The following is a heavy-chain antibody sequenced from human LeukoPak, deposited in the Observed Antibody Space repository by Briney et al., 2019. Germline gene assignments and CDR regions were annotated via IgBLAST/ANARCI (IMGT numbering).Heavy chain of an antibody. CDR1: GFTFSSYA. Sequence: GGSLRLSCAASGFTFSSYAMSWVRQAPGKGLEWVSAISGSGGSTYYADSVKGRFTISRDNSKNTLYLQMNSLRAEDTAVYYCAKGTGRAAVNSRGGDYWGQGTLVTVSS. D-gene: IGHD6-13*01. J-gene: IGHJ4*02. V-gene: IGHV3-23*01. CDR3: AKGTGRAAVNSRGGDY. CDR2: ISGSGGST.